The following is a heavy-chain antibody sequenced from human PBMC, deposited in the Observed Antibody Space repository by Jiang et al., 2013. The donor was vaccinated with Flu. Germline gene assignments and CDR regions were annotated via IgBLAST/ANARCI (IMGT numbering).Heavy chain of an antibody. J-gene: IGHJ5*02. CDR2: INVGNGNT. D-gene: IGHD1-26*01. V-gene: IGHV1-3*01. CDR3: TRAEGEFDP. Sequence: GAEVKKPGASVKVSCKASGYTSTTYPIHWIRQTPGQSLEWMGWINVGNGNTKYSQKFQGRLTITRDTSASTAYMDLRSLRSEDTAVYYGTRAEGEFDPWGQGTLVTVSS. CDR1: GYTSTTYP.